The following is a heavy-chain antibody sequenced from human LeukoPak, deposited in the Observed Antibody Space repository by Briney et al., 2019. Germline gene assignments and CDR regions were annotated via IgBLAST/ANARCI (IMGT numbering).Heavy chain of an antibody. CDR2: INDSGST. V-gene: IGHV4-34*01. J-gene: IGHJ4*02. CDR3: ARVIDYDISGYYLGY. D-gene: IGHD3-22*01. CDR1: GGSFSGYY. Sequence: SETLSLTCAVSGGSFSGYYWSWIRQPPGKGLEWIGEINDSGSTSCSPSLKSRVSISVDTSKSQFSLKLSSVTAADTAVYYCARVIDYDISGYYLGYWGQGNRVTVSS.